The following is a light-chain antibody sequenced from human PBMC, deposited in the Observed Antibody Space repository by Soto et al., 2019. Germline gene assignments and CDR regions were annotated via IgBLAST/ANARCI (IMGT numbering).Light chain of an antibody. Sequence: QSVLTQPASVSGSPGQSITISCTGTSTDVGRYNHVSWYQQHPGKAPKLMIYEVSKRPSGVSNRFSGSKSGNTASLTISGLQAEDEADYYCCSYAGSSTFRVLFGGGTKLTVL. J-gene: IGLJ2*01. CDR3: CSYAGSSTFRVL. V-gene: IGLV2-23*02. CDR2: EVS. CDR1: STDVGRYNH.